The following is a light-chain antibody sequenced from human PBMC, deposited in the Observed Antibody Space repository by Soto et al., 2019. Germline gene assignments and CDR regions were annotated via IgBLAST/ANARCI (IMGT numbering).Light chain of an antibody. J-gene: IGKJ1*01. CDR2: AAS. CDR3: QHYYSYPRT. V-gene: IGKV1-8*01. Sequence: AIRMTQSPSSLSASTGDRVTITCRASQGISSYLAWYQQKPGKAPKLLIYAASTLQSGVPSRFSGSGSGTDFTLTIICLQSEDFATYYCQHYYSYPRTFGQGTKVEIK. CDR1: QGISSY.